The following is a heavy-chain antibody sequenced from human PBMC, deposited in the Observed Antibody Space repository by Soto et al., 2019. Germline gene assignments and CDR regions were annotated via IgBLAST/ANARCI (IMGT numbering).Heavy chain of an antibody. V-gene: IGHV3-23*01. J-gene: IGHJ4*02. CDR1: GFTFSSYA. CDR3: AKDPTPFGVVIEAY. D-gene: IGHD3-3*01. CDR2: ISGSGGST. Sequence: EVQLLESGGGLVQPGGSLRLSCAASGFTFSSYAMSWVRQAPGKGLEWVSAISGSGGSTYYADSVKGRFTISRDNSKNTLYLQMSSLRAEDTAVYYCAKDPTPFGVVIEAYWGQGTLVTVSS.